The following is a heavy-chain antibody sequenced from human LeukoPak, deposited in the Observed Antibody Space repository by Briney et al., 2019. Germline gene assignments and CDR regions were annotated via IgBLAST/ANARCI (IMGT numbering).Heavy chain of an antibody. CDR1: GSSITSTYY. Sequence: SESLSLTCTVSGSSITSTYYWAWFRQPPGKGLEWIATVFQLQTVRSFYNKSLESRVTMSLDTSQNQFSLNLTSVTAADTALYFCARVLHAPKFIDSWGQGTLVTVSS. J-gene: IGHJ4*02. CDR2: VFQLQTVRS. CDR3: ARVLHAPKFIDS. D-gene: IGHD2-8*01. V-gene: IGHV4-38-2*02.